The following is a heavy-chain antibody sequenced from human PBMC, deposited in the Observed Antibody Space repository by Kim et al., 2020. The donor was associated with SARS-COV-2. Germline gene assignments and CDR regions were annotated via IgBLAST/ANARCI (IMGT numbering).Heavy chain of an antibody. CDR3: ARDTESVVGATTLYYYYYYGMDV. CDR2: ISSSGSTI. V-gene: IGHV3-11*04. J-gene: IGHJ6*02. Sequence: GGSLRLSCAASGFTFSDYYMSWIRQAPGKGLEWVSYISSSGSTIYYADSVKGRFTISRDNAKNSLYLQMNSLRAEDTAVYYCARDTESVVGATTLYYYYYYGMDVWRQGTTVTVSS. CDR1: GFTFSDYY. D-gene: IGHD1-26*01.